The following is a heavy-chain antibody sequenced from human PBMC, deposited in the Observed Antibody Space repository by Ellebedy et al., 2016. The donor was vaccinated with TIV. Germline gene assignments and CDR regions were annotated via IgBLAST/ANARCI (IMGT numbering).Heavy chain of an antibody. CDR3: ARSGEHDS. Sequence: GESLKISCAASGFTFTSYSMNWVRQAPGKGLEWVSSISSTGYYIYYADSVKGRFTISRDDARNSLFLQMNSLRAEDTAVYYCARSGEHDSWGQGTLVTVSP. D-gene: IGHD1-26*01. CDR1: GFTFTSYS. V-gene: IGHV3-21*01. J-gene: IGHJ4*02. CDR2: ISSTGYYI.